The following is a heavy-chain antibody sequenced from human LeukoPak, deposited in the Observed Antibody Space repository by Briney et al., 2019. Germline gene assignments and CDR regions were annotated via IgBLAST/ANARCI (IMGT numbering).Heavy chain of an antibody. Sequence: GASVKVSCKASGYTFTSYDINWVRQATGQGLEWMGWMNPNSGNTGYAQKFQVRVTMTRNTSISTAYMELSSLRSEDTAVYYCARTVGATNCFDPWGQGTLVTVSS. D-gene: IGHD1-26*01. J-gene: IGHJ5*02. CDR2: MNPNSGNT. CDR1: GYTFTSYD. V-gene: IGHV1-8*01. CDR3: ARTVGATNCFDP.